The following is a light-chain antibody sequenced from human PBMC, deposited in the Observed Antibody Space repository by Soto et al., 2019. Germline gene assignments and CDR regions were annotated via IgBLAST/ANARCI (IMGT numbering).Light chain of an antibody. V-gene: IGKV3-20*01. CDR3: EPHRTAPGR. Sequence: CRASQSVSSTYLAWYQQKPGQAPRLLIYGASSRATGIPDRFSGSGHGTAFDLTLRTLQSDDSALYNCEPHRTAPGRFAQGTKVDIK. CDR1: QSVSSTY. CDR2: GAS. J-gene: IGKJ1*01.